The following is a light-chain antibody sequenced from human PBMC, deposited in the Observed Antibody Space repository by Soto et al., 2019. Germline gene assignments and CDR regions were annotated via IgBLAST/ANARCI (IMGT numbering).Light chain of an antibody. CDR1: QSISSW. Sequence: DIQMTQSPSTLSASVGDRVTITCRASQSISSWLAWYQQKPGQAPKLLIYDASTIATGIPARFSGSGSGTDFTLTISSLEPEDFAVDDCQQRSNWPPLSFAGGTKVDVK. CDR2: DAS. V-gene: IGKV1-5*01. CDR3: QQRSNWPPLS. J-gene: IGKJ4*01.